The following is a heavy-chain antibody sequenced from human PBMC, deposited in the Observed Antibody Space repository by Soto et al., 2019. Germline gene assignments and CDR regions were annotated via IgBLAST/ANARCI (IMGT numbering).Heavy chain of an antibody. CDR3: ARERSNPPYNWFDT. J-gene: IGHJ5*02. D-gene: IGHD3-3*01. CDR1: GYTFTSYG. CDR2: SSASNGNR. Sequence: QVQLVQSGAEVKKPGASVQVSCKASGYTFTSYGVSWVRQAPGQGLEWMGWSSASNGNRKYAQKCTGRLTTTTDTSTSTAYMEVRSLRSDDTDIYYCARERSNPPYNWFDTWGQGTLVIVSS. V-gene: IGHV1-18*01.